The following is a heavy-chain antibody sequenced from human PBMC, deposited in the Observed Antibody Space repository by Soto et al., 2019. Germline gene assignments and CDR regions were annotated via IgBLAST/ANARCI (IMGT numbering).Heavy chain of an antibody. CDR1: GGPVGYTSFY. CDR3: ARAKAPLYSSSWYWFDP. D-gene: IGHD6-13*01. CDR2: VHHSVTT. J-gene: IGHJ5*02. V-gene: IGHV4-39*07. Sequence: PSETLSLTCDVSGGPVGYTSFYWGWLRQSPGKGLEWIGSVHHSVTTYYNPSLKGRVTISMDTSKNQFSLRLTSVTAADTAVYYCARAKAPLYSSSWYWFDPWGQGTLVTVSS.